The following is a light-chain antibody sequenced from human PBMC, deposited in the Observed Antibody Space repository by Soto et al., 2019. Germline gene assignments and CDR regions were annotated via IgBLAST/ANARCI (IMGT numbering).Light chain of an antibody. Sequence: EIILTQSPDTLSLSPGERATLSCRASQTVSSNYLAWCQQRPGQAPRLLIYGASTRAAGIPDRFSGSGSGTDFTLTISGLQSEDFAVYHCQQYNQWPGTFGQGTKVDI. CDR2: GAS. J-gene: IGKJ1*01. V-gene: IGKV3D-15*01. CDR1: QTVSSN. CDR3: QQYNQWPGT.